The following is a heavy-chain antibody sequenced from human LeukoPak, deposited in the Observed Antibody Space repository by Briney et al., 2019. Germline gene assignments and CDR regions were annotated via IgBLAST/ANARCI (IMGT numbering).Heavy chain of an antibody. J-gene: IGHJ6*02. CDR2: IIPIFGTA. D-gene: IGHD1-26*01. V-gene: IGHV1-69*01. CDR1: GGTFSSYA. CDR3: ASGIVGDRVPKYYYYGMDV. Sequence: GASVKLSCKASGGTFSSYAISWVRQAPGQGLEWMGGIIPIFGTANYAQKFQGRVTITADESTSTAYMELSSLRSEDTAVYYCASGIVGDRVPKYYYYGMDVWGQGTTVTVSS.